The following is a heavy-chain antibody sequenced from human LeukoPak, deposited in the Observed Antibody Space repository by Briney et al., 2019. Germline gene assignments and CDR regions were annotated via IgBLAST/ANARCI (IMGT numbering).Heavy chain of an antibody. CDR3: GRDALVGYFSYYYMDV. V-gene: IGHV4-59*11. CDR1: GGSISSHY. J-gene: IGHJ6*03. D-gene: IGHD2-15*01. CDR2: ISNSGST. Sequence: SETLSLTCTVSGGSISSHYWTWIRQSPVKGLEWIGDISNSGSTSYNPSLKSRVTISIDTSKNQFSLKLSSVTAADTAVYYCGRDALVGYFSYYYMDVWGRGTTVTVSS.